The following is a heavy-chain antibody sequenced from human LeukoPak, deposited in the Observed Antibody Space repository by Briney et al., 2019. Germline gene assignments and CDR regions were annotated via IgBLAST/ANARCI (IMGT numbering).Heavy chain of an antibody. D-gene: IGHD6-19*01. CDR2: VNPNSGNT. CDR1: GYTFTSYD. J-gene: IGHJ4*02. V-gene: IGHV1-8*01. CDR3: ARGGFLAVAGTTEFDY. Sequence: GASVKVSCKASGYTFTSYDINWVRQATGQGLEWMGWVNPNSGNTGYAQKFQGRVTMTRNTSISTAYMELSSLRSEDTAVYYCARGGFLAVAGTTEFDYWGQGTLVTVSS.